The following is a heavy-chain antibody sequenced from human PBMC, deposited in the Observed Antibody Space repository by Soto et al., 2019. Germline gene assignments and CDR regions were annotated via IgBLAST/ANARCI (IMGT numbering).Heavy chain of an antibody. Sequence: GGSLRLSCVASGFTFGSYGMHWVRQAPGKGLEWVAVISYDGTNKYYTDSVKGRFTISRDNSKNTLFLQMNSLRAEDTAVYYCAQVPRYTVTPPDDYWGQGTLVTVSS. CDR1: GFTFGSYG. CDR2: ISYDGTNK. D-gene: IGHD4-17*01. V-gene: IGHV3-30*18. J-gene: IGHJ4*02. CDR3: AQVPRYTVTPPDDY.